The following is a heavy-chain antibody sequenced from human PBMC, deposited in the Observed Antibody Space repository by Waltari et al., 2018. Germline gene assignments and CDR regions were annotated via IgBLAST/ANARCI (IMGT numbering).Heavy chain of an antibody. CDR2: TYYRSQWRN. V-gene: IGHV6-1*01. CDR1: WDRLFTTSVA. Sequence: QVQLQQSGPGLVKHSQTLSLTCAVSWDRLFTTSVAWNWIRQSPSRGLEWLGRTYYRSQWRNDYALSVKGRITVNPDTSKNHFSLQLDSVTPDDTAVYYCARGKFTAFDIWGQGTMVTVSS. CDR3: ARGKFTAFDI. J-gene: IGHJ3*02.